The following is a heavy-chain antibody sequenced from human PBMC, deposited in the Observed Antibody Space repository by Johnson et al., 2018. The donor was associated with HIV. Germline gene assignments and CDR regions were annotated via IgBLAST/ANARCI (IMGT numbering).Heavy chain of an antibody. CDR3: AKDRHYTTFNAFDI. V-gene: IGHV3-23*01. D-gene: IGHD4-11*01. CDR2: ISGSGDSI. J-gene: IGHJ3*02. CDR1: GFTFSSYA. Sequence: VQLLESGGGVGQPGGSLRVSCSASGFTFSSYAMSWVRQAAGKGLEWVSGISGSGDSIGYADSVKGRFTISRDNSKNTMYLQMNSLTGEDTAVYYCAKDRHYTTFNAFDIWGQGTTVTVSS.